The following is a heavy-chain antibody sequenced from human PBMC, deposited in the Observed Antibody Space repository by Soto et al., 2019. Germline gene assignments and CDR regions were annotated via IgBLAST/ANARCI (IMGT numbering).Heavy chain of an antibody. CDR2: FDPEDGDT. CDR3: AREPVAGIWFDP. CDR1: GYTLTELS. J-gene: IGHJ5*02. V-gene: IGHV1-24*01. D-gene: IGHD6-19*01. Sequence: ASVKVSCKVSGYTLTELSMHWVRQAPGKGLEWMGGFDPEDGDTIYAQKFQGRVTMTKDTSTSTAYMELRSLRSDDTAVYYCAREPVAGIWFDPWGQGTLVTVSS.